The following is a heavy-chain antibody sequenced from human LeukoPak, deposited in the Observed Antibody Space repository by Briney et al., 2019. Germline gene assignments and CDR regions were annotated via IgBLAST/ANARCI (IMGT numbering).Heavy chain of an antibody. D-gene: IGHD5-18*01. CDR2: IYGGGNT. V-gene: IGHV3-66*01. CDR1: GFTVSSSY. CDR3: TRGPTGYPNWFDP. Sequence: GGSLRLSCTASGFTVSSSYMNSVRQAPGKGLEWISVIYGGGNTEYADSVKGRFTISRDNSKNTLYLQMNRLRAEDRAVYYGTRGPTGYPNWFDPWGPGTVVTVSS. J-gene: IGHJ5*02.